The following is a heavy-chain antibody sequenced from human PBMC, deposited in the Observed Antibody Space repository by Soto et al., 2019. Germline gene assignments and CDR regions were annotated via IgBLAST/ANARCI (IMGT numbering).Heavy chain of an antibody. V-gene: IGHV4-39*07. D-gene: IGHD3-10*01. Sequence: SETLSLTCTVSGGSFKSGSYSWSWIRQPPGKGLEWIGSIHQSGSPYYNPSLKSRLTISIDKSKKQFSLRLSSVTAADTAVYYCARGAPRGIIHDFDSWGQGSLVTVSS. CDR3: ARGAPRGIIHDFDS. J-gene: IGHJ4*02. CDR1: GGSFKSGSYS. CDR2: IHQSGSP.